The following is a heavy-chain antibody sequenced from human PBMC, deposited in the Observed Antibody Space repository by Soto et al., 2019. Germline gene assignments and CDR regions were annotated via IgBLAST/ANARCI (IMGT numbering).Heavy chain of an antibody. CDR2: LTSSGGTT. V-gene: IGHV3-23*01. Sequence: EVQLLESGGGLVQPGGSLRLSCAASGFTFSSYAMIWVRQAPGKGLEWVSALTSSGGTTYYADSVKGRFTISRDNSKNTLYLQMNSLRADDTAVYYCAKDWGDGYSAYCGMEVWAQGTTVTVSS. CDR1: GFTFSSYA. D-gene: IGHD4-4*01. CDR3: AKDWGDGYSAYCGMEV. J-gene: IGHJ6*02.